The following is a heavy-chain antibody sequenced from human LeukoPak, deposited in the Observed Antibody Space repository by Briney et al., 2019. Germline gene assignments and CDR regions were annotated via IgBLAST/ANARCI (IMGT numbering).Heavy chain of an antibody. V-gene: IGHV4-30-2*01. J-gene: IGHJ6*03. D-gene: IGHD5-12*01. Sequence: SETLSLTCTVSGGSISSGGYYWSWIRQPPGKGLEWIGYIYHSGSTYYNPSLKSRVTISVDRSKNQFSLKLISVTAADTAVEYCAREGPSVSWLYYYYYMDVWGKGTTVTVSS. CDR3: AREGPSVSWLYYYYYMDV. CDR2: IYHSGST. CDR1: GGSISSGGYY.